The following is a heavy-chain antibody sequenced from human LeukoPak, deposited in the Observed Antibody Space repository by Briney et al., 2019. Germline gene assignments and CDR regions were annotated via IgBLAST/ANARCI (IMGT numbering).Heavy chain of an antibody. D-gene: IGHD2-2*01. CDR1: GFRFSTYA. J-gene: IGHJ5*02. CDR3: AKDREPSSSSPNWFDP. CDR2: ISGRGDST. Sequence: GGSLRLSCAASGFRFSTYAMSWVRQAPGKGLDWVSGISGRGDSTYYANSMKGRFTISRDNSKNTLYLQMSGLKAEDTAVYYCAKDREPSSSSPNWFDPWGQGTLVTVSS. V-gene: IGHV3-23*01.